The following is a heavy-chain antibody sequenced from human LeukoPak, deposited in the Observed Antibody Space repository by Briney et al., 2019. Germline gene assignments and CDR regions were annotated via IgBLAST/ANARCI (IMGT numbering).Heavy chain of an antibody. J-gene: IGHJ4*02. CDR3: ARVNGYSSGWYTKY. D-gene: IGHD6-19*01. V-gene: IGHV3-48*01. CDR2: ISSSSSTI. CDR1: GFSFNDAW. Sequence: PGGSLRLSCAASGFSFNDAWMNWVRQAPGKGLEWVSYISSSSSTIYYADSVKGRFTVSRDNAKNSLYLQMNSLRAEDTAVYYCARVNGYSSGWYTKYWGQGTLVTVSS.